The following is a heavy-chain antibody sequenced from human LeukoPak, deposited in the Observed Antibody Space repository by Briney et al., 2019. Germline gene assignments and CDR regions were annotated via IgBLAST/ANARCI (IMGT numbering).Heavy chain of an antibody. CDR2: ISAYNGNT. J-gene: IGHJ6*03. V-gene: IGHV1-18*01. Sequence: GASVKVSCKASGYTFTSYGISWVRQAPGQGLEWMGWISAYNGNTNYAQKLQGRVTMTTDTSTSAAYMELRSLRSDDTAVYYCASNFGYTGYYYGYMDVWGKGTTVTVSS. D-gene: IGHD6-13*01. CDR3: ASNFGYTGYYYGYMDV. CDR1: GYTFTSYG.